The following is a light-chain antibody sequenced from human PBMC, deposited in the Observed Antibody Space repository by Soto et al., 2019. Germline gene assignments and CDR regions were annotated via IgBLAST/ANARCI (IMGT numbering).Light chain of an antibody. CDR2: GAS. CDR3: QQYNNWPPLT. Sequence: VMTQSPATLSLSPGDSATLSCRASQSVSSNLAWYQQKPGQAPRLLIYGASTRATGIQARFSGSGSGTEFNITITSLQSEDFAVYYCQQYNNWPPLTFGGGTKV. V-gene: IGKV3-15*01. CDR1: QSVSSN. J-gene: IGKJ4*01.